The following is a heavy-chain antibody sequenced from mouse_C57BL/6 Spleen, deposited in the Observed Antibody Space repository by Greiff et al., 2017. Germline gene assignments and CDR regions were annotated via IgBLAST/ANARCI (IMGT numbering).Heavy chain of an antibody. CDR3: ARMLPYYGSSSFAY. CDR2: INPYNGGT. D-gene: IGHD1-1*01. V-gene: IGHV1-19*01. J-gene: IGHJ3*01. Sequence: EVQLQQSGPVLVKPGASVKMSCKASGYTFTDYYMNWVKQSHGKSLEWIGVINPYNGGTSSNQKFKGKATLTVDKSSSTAYMELNSLTSEDSAVYYCARMLPYYGSSSFAYWGQGTLVTVSA. CDR1: GYTFTDYY.